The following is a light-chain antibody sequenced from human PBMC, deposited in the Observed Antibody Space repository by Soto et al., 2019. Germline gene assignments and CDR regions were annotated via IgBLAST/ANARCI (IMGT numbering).Light chain of an antibody. Sequence: DIQMTQSPSSVSASVGDRVTITCRASQGISSWLAWYQHKPGKAPKLLIYVASSLQSGVPSRFSGSGSRTDVTLTISSLQPEDVATYYCQQANSFPWTFGQGTKVEI. CDR3: QQANSFPWT. CDR2: VAS. J-gene: IGKJ1*01. V-gene: IGKV1-12*01. CDR1: QGISSW.